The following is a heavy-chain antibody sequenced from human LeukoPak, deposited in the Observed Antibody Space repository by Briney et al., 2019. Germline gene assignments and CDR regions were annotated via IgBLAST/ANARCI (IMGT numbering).Heavy chain of an antibody. J-gene: IGHJ4*02. V-gene: IGHV3-23*01. Sequence: GSLRFSCAASGFTFSIYAMNWVRQAPGEGLEWISTVSASGGSTYYTDSIKGRFTISRDNSKNTLYLQMNSLRADDTAVYYCAKLTVVDYWGQGTLVTVSS. CDR3: AKLTVVDY. CDR2: VSASGGST. CDR1: GFTFSIYA. D-gene: IGHD4-23*01.